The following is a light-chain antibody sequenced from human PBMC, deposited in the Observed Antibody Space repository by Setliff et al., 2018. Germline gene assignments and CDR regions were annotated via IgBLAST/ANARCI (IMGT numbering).Light chain of an antibody. Sequence: LTQPASVSGSPGQSITISCTGTSSDVGGYNYVSWYQQHPGKAPKLMIYEVSNRPSGVSNRFSGSKSGNTASLTISGLQAEDEADYYCTSYTTTLYVFGTGTKVTVL. CDR3: TSYTTTLYV. J-gene: IGLJ1*01. V-gene: IGLV2-14*01. CDR2: EVS. CDR1: SSDVGGYNY.